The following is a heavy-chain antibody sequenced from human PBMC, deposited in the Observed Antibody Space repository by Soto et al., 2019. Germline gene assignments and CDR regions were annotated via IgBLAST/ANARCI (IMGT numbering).Heavy chain of an antibody. Sequence: PGGSLRLSCAASGFTFSSYAMHWVRQAPGKGLEWVAVISYDGSNKYYADSVKGRFTISRDNSKNTLYLQMNSLRAEDTAVYYCASDSGSYPQNPDYWGQGTLVTVSS. D-gene: IGHD1-26*01. J-gene: IGHJ4*02. V-gene: IGHV3-30-3*01. CDR1: GFTFSSYA. CDR3: ASDSGSYPQNPDY. CDR2: ISYDGSNK.